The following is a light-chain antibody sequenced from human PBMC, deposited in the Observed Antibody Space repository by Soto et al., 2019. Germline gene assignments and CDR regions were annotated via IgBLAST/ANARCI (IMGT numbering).Light chain of an antibody. J-gene: IGKJ1*01. V-gene: IGKV3-15*01. CDR1: QSVFEN. CDR3: QQYNDWPRT. Sequence: EVGIRQSPATLSVSPGERGTLSCWASQSVFENLAWYQQKPGQAPGLLIYGASTRATGIPARFSGSGSGTEFTLTISSLQSEDFAVYYCQQYNDWPRTFGQGTKVEIK. CDR2: GAS.